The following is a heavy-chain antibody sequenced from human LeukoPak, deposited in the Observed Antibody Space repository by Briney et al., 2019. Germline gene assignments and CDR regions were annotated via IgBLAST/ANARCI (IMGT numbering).Heavy chain of an antibody. CDR2: IWYDGGNK. V-gene: IGHV3-33*01. J-gene: IGHJ4*02. D-gene: IGHD3-10*01. CDR3: ARSREHGSGTYDSYYFDY. CDR1: GFTFSTYG. Sequence: GGSLRLSCAASGFTFSTYGMHWVRQAPGKGLEWVGIIWYDGGNKYYADSVRGRFTISRDNSKNTLFLQMNSLRAEDTAVYYCARSREHGSGTYDSYYFDYWGQGTLVTVSS.